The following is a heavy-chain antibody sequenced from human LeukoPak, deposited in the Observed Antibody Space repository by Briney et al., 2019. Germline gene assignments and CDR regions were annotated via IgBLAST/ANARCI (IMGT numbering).Heavy chain of an antibody. CDR1: GGTFSSYA. V-gene: IGHV1-69*13. D-gene: IGHD5-18*01. CDR2: IIPIFGTA. J-gene: IGHJ6*02. CDR3: ARDSTAKNYYYYGMDV. Sequence: ASVKASCKASGGTFSSYAISWVRQAPGQGLEWMGGIIPIFGTANYAQKFQGRVTITADESTSTAYMELSSLRSEDTAVYYCARDSTAKNYYYYGMDVWGQGTTVTVSS.